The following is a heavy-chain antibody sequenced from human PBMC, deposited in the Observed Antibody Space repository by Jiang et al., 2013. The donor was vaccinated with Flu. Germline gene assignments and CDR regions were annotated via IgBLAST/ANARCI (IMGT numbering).Heavy chain of an antibody. D-gene: IGHD3-22*01. CDR1: GGSISSSSYY. Sequence: PGLVKPSETLSLTCTVSGGSISSSSYYWGWIRQPPGKGLEWIGSIYYSGSTYYNPSLKSRVTISVDTSKNQFSLKLSSVTAADTAVYYCAGSPYYYDSSGHLDFDLWGRGTLVTVSS. CDR3: AGSPYYYDSSGHLDFDL. CDR2: IYYSGST. J-gene: IGHJ2*01. V-gene: IGHV4-39*01.